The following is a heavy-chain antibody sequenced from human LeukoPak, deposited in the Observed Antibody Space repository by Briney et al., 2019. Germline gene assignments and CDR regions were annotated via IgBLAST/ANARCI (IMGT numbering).Heavy chain of an antibody. CDR2: ISSSGSTI. V-gene: IGHV3-48*03. J-gene: IGHJ4*02. Sequence: GGSLRLSCAASGFTFSSYEMNWVRQAPGKGLEWVSYISSSGSTIYYADSVKGRFTISRDNAKNSLYLQMNSLRVEDTAVYYCAKDRRNYYGSNGHYYRRDGDYWGQGTLVTVSS. D-gene: IGHD3-22*01. CDR3: AKDRRNYYGSNGHYYRRDGDY. CDR1: GFTFSSYE.